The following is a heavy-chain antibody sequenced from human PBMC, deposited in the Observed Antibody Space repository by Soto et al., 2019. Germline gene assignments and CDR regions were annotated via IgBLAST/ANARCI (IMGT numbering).Heavy chain of an antibody. CDR2: ISGSGGST. CDR1: GFTFSSYA. Sequence: GGSLSLSCAASGFTFSSYAMSWVRQAPGKGLEWVSAISGSGGSTYYADSVKGRFTISRDNSKNTLYLQMNSLRAEDTAVYYWAKDLGIWTRPDFLDHWAQGTLVTVSS. D-gene: IGHD3-9*01. CDR3: AKDLGIWTRPDFLDH. V-gene: IGHV3-23*01. J-gene: IGHJ4*02.